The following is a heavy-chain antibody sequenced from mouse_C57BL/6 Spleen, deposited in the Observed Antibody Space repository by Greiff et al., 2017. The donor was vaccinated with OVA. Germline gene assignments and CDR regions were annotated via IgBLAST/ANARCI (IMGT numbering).Heavy chain of an antibody. D-gene: IGHD1-1*01. V-gene: IGHV1-80*01. J-gene: IGHJ4*01. CDR2: IYPGDGDT. Sequence: QVQLQQSGAELVKPGASVKISCKASGYAFSSYWMNWVKQRPGKGLEWIGQIYPGDGDTNYNGKFKGKATLTADKSSSTAYMQLSSLTSEDSAVYFCARWGVLRLMDYWGQGTSVTVSS. CDR3: ARWGVLRLMDY. CDR1: GYAFSSYW.